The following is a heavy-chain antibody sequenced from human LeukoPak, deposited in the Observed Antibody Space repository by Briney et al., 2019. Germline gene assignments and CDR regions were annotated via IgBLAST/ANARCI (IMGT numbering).Heavy chain of an antibody. CDR2: IKQDGSEK. V-gene: IGHV3-7*01. CDR3: RTGYSYGLH. J-gene: IGHJ4*02. CDR1: GFTFSSYW. D-gene: IGHD5-18*01. Sequence: GGSLRLSCAASGFTFSSYWMSWVRQAPGRGLEWVANIKQDGSEKYYVDSVKGRFTISRDNAKNSLYLQMNSLRAEDTAVYYCRTGYSYGLHWGQGTLVTVSS.